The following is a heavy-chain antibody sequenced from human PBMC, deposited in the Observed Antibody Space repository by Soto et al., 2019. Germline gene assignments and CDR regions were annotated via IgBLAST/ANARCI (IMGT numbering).Heavy chain of an antibody. Sequence: QVHLVQSGAELKKPGSSVRVSCKASGDTFNFYTINWVQQAPGLGLEWMGRTNPILSMSNSALKFQGRLSISADKSTSTAYMDLRSLRSDDTAVYYCATSYGSGSQAFDYWGQGALVTVSS. CDR3: ATSYGSGSQAFDY. CDR1: GDTFNFYT. CDR2: TNPILSMS. J-gene: IGHJ4*02. V-gene: IGHV1-69*02. D-gene: IGHD3-10*01.